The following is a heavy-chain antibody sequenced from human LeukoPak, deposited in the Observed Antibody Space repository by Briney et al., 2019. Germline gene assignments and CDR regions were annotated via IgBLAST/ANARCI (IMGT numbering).Heavy chain of an antibody. D-gene: IGHD5-24*01. Sequence: SLTLSWPPAALTFADYSIGWVRQAPGNCRGWVLGISRISVSIGYADSVKGRFTISRDNSKNSLYLQMNSLRAEDTALYYCAKGRDGYNHKYYFDYWGQGTVVTVSS. CDR1: ALTFADYS. CDR2: ISRISVSI. CDR3: AKGRDGYNHKYYFDY. V-gene: IGHV3-9*01. J-gene: IGHJ4*02.